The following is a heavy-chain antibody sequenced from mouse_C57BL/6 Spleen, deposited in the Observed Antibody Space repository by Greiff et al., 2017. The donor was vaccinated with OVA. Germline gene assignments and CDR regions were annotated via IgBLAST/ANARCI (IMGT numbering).Heavy chain of an antibody. CDR1: GYTFTDYE. V-gene: IGHV1-15*01. D-gene: IGHD2-1*01. Sequence: VQLQESGAELVRPGASVTLSCKASGYTFTDYEMHWVKQTPVHGLEWIGAIDPETGGTAYNQKFKGKAILTADKSSSTAYMELRSLTSEDSAVYYGTRSYYGLFDYWGQGTTLTVSS. CDR3: TRSYYGLFDY. CDR2: IDPETGGT. J-gene: IGHJ2*01.